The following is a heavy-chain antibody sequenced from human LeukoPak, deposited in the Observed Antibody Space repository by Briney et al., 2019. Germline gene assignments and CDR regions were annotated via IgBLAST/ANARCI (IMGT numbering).Heavy chain of an antibody. CDR3: ARGDDAFDI. V-gene: IGHV1-18*04. CDR1: GYTFTGYY. Sequence: ASVKVSCKASGYTFTGYYMHWVRQAPGQGLEWMGWISTDSQNTNYIQKVQGRVTVTTDTSTSTVYMELRSLRSDDTAVYYCARGDDAFDIWGQGTMVTVSS. CDR2: ISTDSQNT. J-gene: IGHJ3*02.